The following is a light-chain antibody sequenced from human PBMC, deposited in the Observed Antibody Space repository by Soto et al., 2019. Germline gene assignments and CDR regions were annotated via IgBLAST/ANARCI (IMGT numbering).Light chain of an antibody. J-gene: IGKJ4*01. CDR1: QDISNY. CDR3: QQYDNLPLT. CDR2: DAS. Sequence: DLQMTPSPSSLSASVGDRVTITCQASQDISNYLNWYQQKPGKAPKLLIYDASNLETGVPSRFSGSGPGTDFTFTISSLQPEDIATYYCQQYDNLPLTFGGGTKVDI. V-gene: IGKV1-33*01.